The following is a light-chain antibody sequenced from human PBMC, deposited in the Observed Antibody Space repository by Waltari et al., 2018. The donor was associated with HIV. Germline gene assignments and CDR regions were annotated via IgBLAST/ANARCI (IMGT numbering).Light chain of an antibody. Sequence: QSALTQPPSASGSPGQSVTLSCTGTNRDLGTSDYVSWYQQHPGKAPKLVISEVTKRPSGVSDRFSGSKSGNTAFLTVSGLQAEDEADYYCSSFANRDGFYVLFGGGTRLTVL. CDR2: EVT. J-gene: IGLJ2*01. CDR3: SSFANRDGFYVL. V-gene: IGLV2-8*01. CDR1: NRDLGTSDY.